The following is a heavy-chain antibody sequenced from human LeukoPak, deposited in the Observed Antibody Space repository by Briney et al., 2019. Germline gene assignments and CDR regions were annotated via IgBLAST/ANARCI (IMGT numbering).Heavy chain of an antibody. D-gene: IGHD5-24*01. CDR3: ARDGSRDGYAGFDY. Sequence: GGSLRLSCAASGCTFSSYWMYWVRQAPGKGLEWVANIKQDGSEKYYVDSVKGRFTISRDNAKNSLYLQMNSLRAEDTAVYYCARDGSRDGYAGFDYWGQGTLVTVSS. CDR1: GCTFSSYW. CDR2: IKQDGSEK. V-gene: IGHV3-7*01. J-gene: IGHJ4*02.